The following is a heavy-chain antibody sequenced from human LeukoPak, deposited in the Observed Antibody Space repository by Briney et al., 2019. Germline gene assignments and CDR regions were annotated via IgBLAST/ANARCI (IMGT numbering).Heavy chain of an antibody. CDR2: ISSSGSTI. CDR3: ARDCGGGSCYGPYDAFDI. Sequence: PGGSLRLSCAASGFTFSGYSMNWVRQAPGKGLEWVSYISSSGSTIYYADSVKGRFTISRDNAKNSLYLQMNSLRAEDTAVYYCARDCGGGSCYGPYDAFDIWGQGTMVTVSS. CDR1: GFTFSGYS. D-gene: IGHD2-15*01. V-gene: IGHV3-48*04. J-gene: IGHJ3*02.